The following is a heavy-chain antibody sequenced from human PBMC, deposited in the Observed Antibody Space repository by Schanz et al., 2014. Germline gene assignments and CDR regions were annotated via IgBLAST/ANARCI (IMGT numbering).Heavy chain of an antibody. CDR1: GFTFSDYY. D-gene: IGHD2-2*01. CDR2: ISDSGDST. Sequence: QVQLVDSGGGLVKPGGSLRLSCAASGFTFSDYYMTWIRQAPGKGLEWVSDISDSGDSTHYADSVKGRFTISRDNAKNSLFLQMNSLSAEDMAVYYCAKVAPAATYLDSWGLGTLVTVSS. J-gene: IGHJ4*02. CDR3: AKVAPAATYLDS. V-gene: IGHV3-11*01.